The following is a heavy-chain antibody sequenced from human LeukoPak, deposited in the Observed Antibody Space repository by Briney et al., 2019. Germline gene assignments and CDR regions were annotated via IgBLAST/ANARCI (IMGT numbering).Heavy chain of an antibody. CDR2: ISGSGGST. CDR3: AKDSIAAAGTTYYFDY. CDR1: GFTFSSYA. V-gene: IGHV3-23*01. D-gene: IGHD6-13*01. Sequence: TGGSLRLSCTASGFTFSSYAMSWVRQAPGKGLEWVSAISGSGGSTYYADSVKARFTISRDNSKNTLYLQMNSLRAEDTAVYYCAKDSIAAAGTTYYFDYWGQGTLVTVSS. J-gene: IGHJ4*02.